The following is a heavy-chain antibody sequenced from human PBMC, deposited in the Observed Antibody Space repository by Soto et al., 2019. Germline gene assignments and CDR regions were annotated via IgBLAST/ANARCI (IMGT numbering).Heavy chain of an antibody. CDR3: ARGQHSIVVVETTQDYFDD. CDR1: GFTFSSYS. D-gene: IGHD2-15*01. Sequence: GGSLRLSCAASGFTFSSYSMNWVRQAPGKGLEWVSSISSSSSYIYYADSVKGRFTISRDNAKNSLYLQMNSLRAEDTAVYYCARGQHSIVVVETTQDYFDDWGQGTLVTVSS. J-gene: IGHJ4*02. V-gene: IGHV3-21*01. CDR2: ISSSSSYI.